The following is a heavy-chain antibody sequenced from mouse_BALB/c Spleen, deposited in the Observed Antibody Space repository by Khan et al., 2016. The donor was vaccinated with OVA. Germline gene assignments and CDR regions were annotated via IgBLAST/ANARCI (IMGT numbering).Heavy chain of an antibody. CDR2: INYSGNT. CDR3: KRKDDHDYAPCPY. V-gene: IGHV3-2*02. D-gene: IGHD2-4*01. Sequence: EVQLQESGPGLVKPSQSLSLTCTVTGYSITSEYAWNWIRHFPGNKLEWMGYINYSGNTRYNPSLKSRISLTPDTSKNQFFLQLNSVTTEDSATYYCKRKDDHDYAPCPYWGQGTLVTVSA. CDR1: GYSITSEYA. J-gene: IGHJ3*01.